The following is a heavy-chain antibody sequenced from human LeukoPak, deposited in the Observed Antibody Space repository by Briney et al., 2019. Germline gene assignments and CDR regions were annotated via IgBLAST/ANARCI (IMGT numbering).Heavy chain of an antibody. CDR1: GFTVSSNY. CDR2: IYRGGST. J-gene: IGHJ4*02. CDR3: ARRVIAAYDY. V-gene: IGHV3-66*01. Sequence: GGSLRLSCAASGFTVSSNYMSWVRQAPGKGLDWVSVIYRGGSTYYADSVKGRFTISRDNAKNSVFLQMNSLRDEDTAVYYCARRVIAAYDYWGQGTLVTVSS. D-gene: IGHD2-15*01.